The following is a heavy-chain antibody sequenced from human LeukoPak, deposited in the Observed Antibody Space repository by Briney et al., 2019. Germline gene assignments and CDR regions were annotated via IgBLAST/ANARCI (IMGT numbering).Heavy chain of an antibody. CDR2: IYYTGST. CDR1: GGSISSYY. V-gene: IGHV4-59*01. J-gene: IGHJ4*02. CDR3: ARRSYDSSGAYFDY. D-gene: IGHD3-22*01. Sequence: SETLSLTCTVSGGSISSYYWSWIRQPPGKGLEWIGYIYYTGSTNYSPSLKSRVTVSVDTSKNQFSLKLSSVTAADTAVYYCARRSYDSSGAYFDYWGQGTLVTVSS.